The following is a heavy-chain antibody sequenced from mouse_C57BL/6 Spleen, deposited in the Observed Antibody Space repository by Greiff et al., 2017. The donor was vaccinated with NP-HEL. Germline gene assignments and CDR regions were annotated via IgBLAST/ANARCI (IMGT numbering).Heavy chain of an antibody. V-gene: IGHV1-15*01. D-gene: IGHD1-1*01. CDR2: IDPETGGT. Sequence: VHLVESGAELVRPGASVTLSCKASGYTFTDYEMHWVKQTPVHGLEWIGAIDPETGGTAYNQKFKGKAILTADKSSSTAYMELRSLTSEDSAVYYCTLYYYGSSYFDYWGQGTTLTVSS. CDR1: GYTFTDYE. CDR3: TLYYYGSSYFDY. J-gene: IGHJ2*01.